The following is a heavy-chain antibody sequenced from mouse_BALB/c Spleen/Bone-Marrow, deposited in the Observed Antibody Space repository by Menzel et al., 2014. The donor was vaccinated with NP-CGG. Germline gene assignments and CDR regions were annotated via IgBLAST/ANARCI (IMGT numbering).Heavy chain of an antibody. J-gene: IGHJ3*01. D-gene: IGHD2-3*01. CDR2: INPSNGRT. Sequence: QVQLQQSGAELVKPGDSVKLSCKASGYTFTSYWIHWVKLRPGHGLEWIGEINPSNGRTNYNEKFKNKATLTVDKSSSTAYIQLSSLTSEDSAVYYCARYDGPAWFAYWGQGTLVTVS. CDR1: GYTFTSYW. CDR3: ARYDGPAWFAY. V-gene: IGHV1S81*02.